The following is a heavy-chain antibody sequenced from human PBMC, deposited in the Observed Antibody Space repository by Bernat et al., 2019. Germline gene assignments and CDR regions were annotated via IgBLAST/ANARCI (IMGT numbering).Heavy chain of an antibody. D-gene: IGHD4-11*01. CDR2: IWYDGSNK. V-gene: IGHV3-33*01. J-gene: IGHJ3*02. Sequence: QVQLVESGGGVVQPGRSLRLSCAASGFTFSSYGMHWVRQAPGKGLEWVAVIWYDGSNKYYADSVKGRFTISRDNSKNTLYLQMNSLRAEDTAVYYCARYIQSFDIWGQGTMVTVSS. CDR1: GFTFSSYG. CDR3: ARYIQSFDI.